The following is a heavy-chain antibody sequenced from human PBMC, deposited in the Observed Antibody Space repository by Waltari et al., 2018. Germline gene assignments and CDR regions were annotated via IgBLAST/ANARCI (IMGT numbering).Heavy chain of an antibody. CDR3: ARVWRAEDSGWYHYFDY. V-gene: IGHV1-69*04. Sequence: QVQLVQSGAEVKKPGSSVKVSCKASGGTFSSYAISWVRQAPGQGLEWMGGIIPILGIANYAQKFQGRVTITADESTSTAYMELSSLRSEDTAVYYCARVWRAEDSGWYHYFDYWGQGTLVTVSS. CDR1: GGTFSSYA. CDR2: IIPILGIA. J-gene: IGHJ4*02. D-gene: IGHD6-19*01.